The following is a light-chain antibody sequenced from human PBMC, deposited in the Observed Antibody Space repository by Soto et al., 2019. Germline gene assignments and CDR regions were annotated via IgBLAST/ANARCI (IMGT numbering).Light chain of an antibody. CDR2: EVS. V-gene: IGLV2-8*01. J-gene: IGLJ2*01. CDR1: SSDVGGYNY. CDR3: SSYAGSNNLGL. Sequence: QSALTQPPSASGSPGQSVTISCTGTSSDVGGYNYVSWYQQHPGKAPKLMIYEVSKRRSGVPDRFSGSKSGNTASLTVSGLQAEDEADYYCSSYAGSNNLGLFGGGTKLTVL.